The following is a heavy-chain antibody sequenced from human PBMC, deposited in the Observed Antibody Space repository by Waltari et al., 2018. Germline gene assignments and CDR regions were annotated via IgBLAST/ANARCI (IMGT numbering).Heavy chain of an antibody. D-gene: IGHD3-22*01. CDR3: ARSLRGLVVVILPGNGMDV. Sequence: QLQLQESGPGLVKPSETLSLTCTVPGGSISSSSYYWGWIRQPPGKGLEWIGSIYYSGSTSYNPSLKSRVTISVETSKNQFSLKLSSVTAADTAVYYCARSLRGLVVVILPGNGMDVWGQGTTVTVSS. J-gene: IGHJ6*02. V-gene: IGHV4-39*01. CDR2: IYYSGST. CDR1: GGSISSSSYY.